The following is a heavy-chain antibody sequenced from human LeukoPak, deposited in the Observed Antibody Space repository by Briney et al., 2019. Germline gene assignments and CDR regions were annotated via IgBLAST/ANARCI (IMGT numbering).Heavy chain of an antibody. V-gene: IGHV3-48*03. D-gene: IGHD4-17*01. J-gene: IGHJ4*02. CDR2: ISRSGSTI. Sequence: GGSLRLSCAASGFTFSSYEMNWVRQAPGKGLEWISYISRSGSTINYADSVKGRFTIYRDDAKYSLYLQMNSLRAEDTAVYYCAKSTVTNYFDNWGQGSLVTVSS. CDR3: AKSTVTNYFDN. CDR1: GFTFSSYE.